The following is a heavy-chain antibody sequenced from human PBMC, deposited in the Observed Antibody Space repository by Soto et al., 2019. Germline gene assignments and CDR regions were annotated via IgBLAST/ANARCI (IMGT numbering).Heavy chain of an antibody. Sequence: QVQLVESGGGVVQPGKSLRLSCAASGFTFSTYGIHWVSQAPGKGLEWVALISYDGGSKYYGDSVKGRFIISRDNSHNTVSLQMNSLRADDTAVYFCAKEQLAMTVVVADYFDSWGQGTLVTVSS. V-gene: IGHV3-30*18. D-gene: IGHD3-22*01. CDR2: ISYDGGSK. CDR1: GFTFSTYG. CDR3: AKEQLAMTVVVADYFDS. J-gene: IGHJ4*02.